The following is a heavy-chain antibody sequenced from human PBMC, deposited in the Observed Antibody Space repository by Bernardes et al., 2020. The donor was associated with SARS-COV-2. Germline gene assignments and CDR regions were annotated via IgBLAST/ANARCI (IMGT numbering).Heavy chain of an antibody. CDR1: GFTVSSNY. J-gene: IGHJ5*02. CDR3: ARAPEDYGGNP. CDR2: IYSGGST. D-gene: IGHD4-17*01. V-gene: IGHV3-53*01. Sequence: GGSLRLSCAASGFTVSSNYMSWVRQAPGKGLEWVSVIYSGGSTYYADSVKGRFTISRDNSKNTLYLQMNSLRAEDTAVYYCARAPEDYGGNPWGQGTLVTVSS.